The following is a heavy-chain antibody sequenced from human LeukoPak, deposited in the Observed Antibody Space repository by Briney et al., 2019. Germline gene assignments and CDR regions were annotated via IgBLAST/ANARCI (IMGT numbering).Heavy chain of an antibody. CDR2: ISAYNGNT. J-gene: IGHJ4*02. V-gene: IGHV1-18*01. CDR3: ARGWGAAAGTSPSHFDY. Sequence: ASVKVSCKASGYTFTSYGISWVRQAPGQGLEWMGWISAYNGNTNYAQKLQGRVTVTTDTSTSTAYMELRSLRSDDTAVYYCARGWGAAAGTSPSHFDYWGQGTLVTVSS. CDR1: GYTFTSYG. D-gene: IGHD6-13*01.